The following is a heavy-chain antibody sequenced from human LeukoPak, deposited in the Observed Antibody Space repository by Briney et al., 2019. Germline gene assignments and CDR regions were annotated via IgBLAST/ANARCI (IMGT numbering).Heavy chain of an antibody. CDR2: IYHSGST. J-gene: IGHJ4*02. CDR1: DESFSVHY. Sequence: SETLSLTCAVSDESFSVHYWSWIRQPPGKGLEGLEWIGEIYHSGSTNYNPSLKSRVTISVDKSKNQFSLKLSSVTAADTAVYYCARIFRGGWYNHYFDYWGQGTLVTVSS. V-gene: IGHV4-34*01. CDR3: ARIFRGGWYNHYFDY. D-gene: IGHD6-19*01.